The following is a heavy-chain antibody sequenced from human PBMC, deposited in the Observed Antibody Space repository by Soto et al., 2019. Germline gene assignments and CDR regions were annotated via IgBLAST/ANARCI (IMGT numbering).Heavy chain of an antibody. CDR3: ARGESVATIFGGLVPFHY. J-gene: IGHJ4*02. CDR2: INHSGST. CDR1: GGSFSGYY. D-gene: IGHD2-21*01. V-gene: IGHV4-34*01. Sequence: QVHLQQWGAGLLKPSETLSLTCAVYGGSFSGYYCSWIRQPPGKGLEWIGEINHSGSTNYNPSLKSGVTISVDRSKNQFSLKLSSVTAADTAVYYCARGESVATIFGGLVPFHYWGQGTLVTVSS.